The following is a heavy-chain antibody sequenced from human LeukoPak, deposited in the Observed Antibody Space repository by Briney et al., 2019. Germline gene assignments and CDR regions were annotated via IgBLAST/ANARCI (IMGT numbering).Heavy chain of an antibody. J-gene: IGHJ4*02. V-gene: IGHV3-23*01. Sequence: LPGGSLRLSCAASGFTFSSYAMSWVRQAPGKGLEWVSAISGSGGSTYYADSVKGRFTISRDNSKNTLYLQMNSLRAEDTAVYYCAKDRLTSGESYEIFDYWGQGTLVTVSS. CDR1: GFTFSSYA. CDR3: AKDRLTSGESYEIFDY. CDR2: ISGSGGST. D-gene: IGHD3-16*01.